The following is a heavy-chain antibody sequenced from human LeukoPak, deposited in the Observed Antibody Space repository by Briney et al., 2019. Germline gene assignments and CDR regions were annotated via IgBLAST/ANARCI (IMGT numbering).Heavy chain of an antibody. V-gene: IGHV3-23*01. Sequence: PGGSLRLSCAASGFTFNSSPMTWVRQAPGKGLEWVSGISASTSGTYYADSVKGRFTISRDNSKDTVFLQMNSLRAEDTAVYYCAKVRTYFYHGLDVWCQGTTVTVSS. CDR2: ISASTSGT. CDR3: AKVRTYFYHGLDV. D-gene: IGHD1-14*01. J-gene: IGHJ6*02. CDR1: GFTFNSSP.